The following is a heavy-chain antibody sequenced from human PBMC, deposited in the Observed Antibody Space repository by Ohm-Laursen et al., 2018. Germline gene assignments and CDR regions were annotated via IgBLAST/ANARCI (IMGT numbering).Heavy chain of an antibody. Sequence: SLRLSCTASGFTFRSYGMHWVRQAPGKGLEWVAVIWYDGSNKYYADSVKGRFTISRDNSKNTLYLQMNSLRAEDTAVYYCAKGGGSSYFDYWGLGTLVTVSS. CDR2: IWYDGSNK. CDR1: GFTFRSYG. J-gene: IGHJ4*02. CDR3: AKGGGSSYFDY. D-gene: IGHD1-26*01. V-gene: IGHV3-33*06.